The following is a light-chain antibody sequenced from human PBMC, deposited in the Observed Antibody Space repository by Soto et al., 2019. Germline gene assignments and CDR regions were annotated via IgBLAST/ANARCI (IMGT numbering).Light chain of an antibody. Sequence: QSVLTQPPSASGTPGQTVTISCSGSSSNVGKNIVNWYQQVPGTAPKLLIYGTDQRPSGVPDRSSGSKSGTSASLAISGLQSEDEADYYCAAWDDGRNDLYVIGSGTKVTVL. CDR1: SSNVGKNI. J-gene: IGLJ1*01. CDR3: AAWDDGRNDLYV. V-gene: IGLV1-44*01. CDR2: GTD.